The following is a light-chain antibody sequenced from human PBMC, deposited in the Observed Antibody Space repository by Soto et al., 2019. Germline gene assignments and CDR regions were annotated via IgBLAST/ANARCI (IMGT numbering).Light chain of an antibody. Sequence: DIRMTQSPSSLSASLGDRVTITCQASEDISNYLIWYQQKPGKAPKLLIYDASNLETGVPSRFSGSGSGTDFTFTISSLQPEDTATYYCQQYYNLPVLFGPGTKVDIK. CDR3: QQYYNLPVL. CDR2: DAS. V-gene: IGKV1-33*01. J-gene: IGKJ3*01. CDR1: EDISNY.